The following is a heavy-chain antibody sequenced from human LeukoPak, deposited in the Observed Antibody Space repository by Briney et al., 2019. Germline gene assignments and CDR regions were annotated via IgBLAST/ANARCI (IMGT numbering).Heavy chain of an antibody. J-gene: IGHJ4*02. Sequence: GGSLRLSCTASGFTFGDYAMSWFRQAPGKGLEWVGFIRSKAYGGTTEYAASVKGRFTISRDDSKSIAYLQMNSLKTEDTAVYYCTSAFSGYYSYAPSYFDYWGQGPLVTVSS. D-gene: IGHD3-22*01. CDR1: GFTFGDYA. CDR3: TSAFSGYYSYAPSYFDY. V-gene: IGHV3-49*03. CDR2: IRSKAYGGTT.